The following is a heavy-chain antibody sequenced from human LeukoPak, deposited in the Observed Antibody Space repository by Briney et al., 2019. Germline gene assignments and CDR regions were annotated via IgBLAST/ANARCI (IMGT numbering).Heavy chain of an antibody. V-gene: IGHV4-4*02. CDR1: GGSISGTNW. J-gene: IGHJ4*02. D-gene: IGHD6-13*01. CDR3: ARGLVAAGTDY. CDR2: ISLAGQT. Sequence: PSGTLSLTCGVSGGSISGTNWWSWVRQPPGQGLEWIGEISLAGQTNYNPSLNGRVTMSLDKSSNQLSLHLTSVTAADTAVYYCARGLVAAGTDYWGQGTLVTVSS.